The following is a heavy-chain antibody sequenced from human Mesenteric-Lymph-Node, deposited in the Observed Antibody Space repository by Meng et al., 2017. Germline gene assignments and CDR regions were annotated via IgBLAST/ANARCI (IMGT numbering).Heavy chain of an antibody. Sequence: GESLKISCAASGFTFSSYEMNWVRQAPGKGLEWVSYISSSGSTIYYADSVKGRFTISRDNSKNSLYLQMNSLRTEDTALYYCAKDGHNYYDSSGYYSHFDYWGQGTLVTVSS. CDR3: AKDGHNYYDSSGYYSHFDY. J-gene: IGHJ4*02. CDR2: ISSSGSTI. CDR1: GFTFSSYE. D-gene: IGHD3-22*01. V-gene: IGHV3-48*03.